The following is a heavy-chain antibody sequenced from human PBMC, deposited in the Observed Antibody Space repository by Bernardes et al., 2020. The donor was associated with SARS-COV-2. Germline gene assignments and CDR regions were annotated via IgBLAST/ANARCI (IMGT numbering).Heavy chain of an antibody. Sequence: GGSLRLSCAASGFAFSDYAMAWVRQAPGKGLEWVAIISIDGSYKHYADSVKGRFTISRDTSKNTLFLLMNSLRPDDTAVYYCARDSDFSSGHDYFDYWGQGTLVTVSA. J-gene: IGHJ4*02. V-gene: IGHV3-30-3*01. CDR3: ARDSDFSSGHDYFDY. CDR2: ISIDGSYK. D-gene: IGHD3-3*01. CDR1: GFAFSDYA.